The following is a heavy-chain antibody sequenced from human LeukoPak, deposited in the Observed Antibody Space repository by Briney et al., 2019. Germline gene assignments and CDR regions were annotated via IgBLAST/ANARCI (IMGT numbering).Heavy chain of an antibody. CDR2: INPNSGGT. CDR3: ARGNVVVVAATPRWFDP. Sequence: ASVEVSCKASGYTFTGYYMHWVRQAPGQGLEWMGWINPNSGGTNYAQKFQGRVTMTRDTSISTAYMELSRLRSDDTAVYYCARGNVVVVAATPRWFDPWGQGTLVTVSS. J-gene: IGHJ5*02. D-gene: IGHD2-15*01. V-gene: IGHV1-2*02. CDR1: GYTFTGYY.